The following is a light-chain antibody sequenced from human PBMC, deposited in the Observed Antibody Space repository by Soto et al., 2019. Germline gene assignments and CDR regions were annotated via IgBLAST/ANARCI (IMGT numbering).Light chain of an antibody. V-gene: IGLV2-14*01. CDR2: DVS. J-gene: IGLJ1*01. CDR1: SSDVGGYDY. Sequence: QSALTQPASVSGSPGQSITISCTGTSSDVGGYDYVSWYQQHPGKAPKLMIYDVSNRPSGVSNRFSGSKSGNSASLTISGLQADDEADYYCSSYTTSNTLHYVFGTGTKLTVL. CDR3: SSYTTSNTLHYV.